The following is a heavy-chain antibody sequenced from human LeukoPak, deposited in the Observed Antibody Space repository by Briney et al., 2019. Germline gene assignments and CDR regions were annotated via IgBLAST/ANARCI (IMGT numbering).Heavy chain of an antibody. CDR1: GYTFTGYY. CDR2: ISAYNGNT. Sequence: ASVKVSCKASGYTFTGYYMHWVRQAPGQGLEWMGWISAYNGNTNYAQKLQGRVTMTTDTSTSTAYMELRSLRSDDTAVYYCARVPSRYCTNGVCWGECDYWGQGTLVTVSS. D-gene: IGHD2-8*01. J-gene: IGHJ4*02. CDR3: ARVPSRYCTNGVCWGECDY. V-gene: IGHV1-18*04.